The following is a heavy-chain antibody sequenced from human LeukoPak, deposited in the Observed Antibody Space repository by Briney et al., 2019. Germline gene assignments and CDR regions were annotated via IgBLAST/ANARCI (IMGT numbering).Heavy chain of an antibody. CDR2: MNPNSGNT. D-gene: IGHD4-17*01. CDR1: GYTFTSYD. Sequence: ASVKVSCKASGYTFTSYDINWVRQATGQGLEWMEWMNPNSGNTGYAQKFQGRVTMTRNTSISTAYMELSSLRSEDTAVYYCARSDYGDYWHYYYYMDVWGKGTTVTVSS. CDR3: ARSDYGDYWHYYYYMDV. J-gene: IGHJ6*03. V-gene: IGHV1-8*01.